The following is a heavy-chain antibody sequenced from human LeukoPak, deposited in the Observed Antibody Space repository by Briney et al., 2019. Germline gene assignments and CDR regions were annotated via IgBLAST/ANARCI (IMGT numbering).Heavy chain of an antibody. D-gene: IGHD2-8*01. CDR3: AKDPFVLMVYAQPYYFDY. Sequence: PGGSLRLSCAASGFSFKDTGMHWVRQAPGKGLEWVSAISGSGGSTYYADSVKGRFTISRDNSKNTLYLQMNSLRAEDTAVYYCAKDPFVLMVYAQPYYFDYWGQGTLVTVSS. J-gene: IGHJ4*02. V-gene: IGHV3-23*01. CDR1: GFSFKDTG. CDR2: ISGSGGST.